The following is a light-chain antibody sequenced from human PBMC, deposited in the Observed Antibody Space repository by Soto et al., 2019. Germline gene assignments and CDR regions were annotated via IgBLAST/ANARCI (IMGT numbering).Light chain of an antibody. Sequence: DIQMTQSPSSVSASVGDRVTITCRASQNIDKWIAWYQQKPGKAPKLLIYAASSLRGGVPSRFSGSGSGTDFTRTISSLQPEDFATYSCQHARSFPITFGQGTRLE. J-gene: IGKJ5*01. CDR2: AAS. CDR1: QNIDKW. CDR3: QHARSFPIT. V-gene: IGKV1-12*01.